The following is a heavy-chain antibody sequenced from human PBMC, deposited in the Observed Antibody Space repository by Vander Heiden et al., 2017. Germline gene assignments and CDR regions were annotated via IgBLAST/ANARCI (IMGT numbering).Heavy chain of an antibody. J-gene: IGHJ4*02. CDR3: ARGFRDGSGSTFAY. D-gene: IGHD3-10*01. CDR1: GFTFSSYA. CDR2: ISGSGGST. Sequence: EVQLLESGGGLEQPGGSLRLSCAASGFTFSSYAMSWVRQAPGKGPEWVSAISGSGGSTYYADSVKGRFTISRDNSKNTLYLQMKSLRAEDTAVYYCARGFRDGSGSTFAYWGQGTLVTVSS. V-gene: IGHV3-23*01.